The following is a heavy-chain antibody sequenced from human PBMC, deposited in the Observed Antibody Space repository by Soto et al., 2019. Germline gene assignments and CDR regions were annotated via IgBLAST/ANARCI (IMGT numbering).Heavy chain of an antibody. CDR2: IHPSGGTT. Sequence: QVQLVQSGAEVKKPGASVKVSCKASGYTFTSYYLHWVRQAPGQGLEWMGMIHPSGGTTIYAQNYQGRVTMTRDTSTSTVYMELSSLRSEDTAVYYCARHIDYWGQGTLVTVSS. CDR3: ARHIDY. J-gene: IGHJ4*02. CDR1: GYTFTSYY. V-gene: IGHV1-46*01.